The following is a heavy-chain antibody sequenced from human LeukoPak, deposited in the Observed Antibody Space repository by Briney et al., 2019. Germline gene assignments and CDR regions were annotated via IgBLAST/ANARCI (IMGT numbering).Heavy chain of an antibody. Sequence: PSETLSLTCSVSGYAISSGYFWGWIRQPPGKGLEWIGSIYYTGNTYYNPSLKSRVTISVDTSKNQFSLNLRSVTAADTAIYFCATTYGYWFDPWGQGTLVTVSS. D-gene: IGHD5-24*01. CDR1: GYAISSGYF. CDR2: IYYTGNT. CDR3: ATTYGYWFDP. V-gene: IGHV4-38-2*02. J-gene: IGHJ5*02.